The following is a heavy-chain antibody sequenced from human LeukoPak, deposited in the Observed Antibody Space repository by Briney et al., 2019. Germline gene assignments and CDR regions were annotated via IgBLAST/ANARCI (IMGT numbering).Heavy chain of an antibody. D-gene: IGHD2-2*01. Sequence: ASVNVSCKSSGYTFTSYGISWVRQPPGQGLERMGWISAYNGNTNYAQKLQGRVTMSTDTSTSTAYMELRSLRSDDTAVYYCARDCVVVPAANYYCYGMDVWGKGTTVSVSS. J-gene: IGHJ6*04. CDR2: ISAYNGNT. CDR3: ARDCVVVPAANYYCYGMDV. CDR1: GYTFTSYG. V-gene: IGHV1-18*04.